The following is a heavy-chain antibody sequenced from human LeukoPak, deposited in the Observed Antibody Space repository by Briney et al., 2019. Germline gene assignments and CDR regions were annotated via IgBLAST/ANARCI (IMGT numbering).Heavy chain of an antibody. D-gene: IGHD6-6*01. Sequence: SETLSLTCTVSGGSISSSGSYWGWVRQPPGKGLEWIGSIYYSGNTYNPSLKSRVTISVDSSKNQFSLNLTSVNAADTAVYYCARVMAARREDLNWFDPWGQGTLVTVSS. CDR2: IYYSGNT. V-gene: IGHV4-39*07. J-gene: IGHJ5*02. CDR1: GGSISSSGSY. CDR3: ARVMAARREDLNWFDP.